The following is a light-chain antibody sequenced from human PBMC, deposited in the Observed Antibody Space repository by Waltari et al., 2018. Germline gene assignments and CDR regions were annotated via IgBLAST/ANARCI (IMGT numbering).Light chain of an antibody. V-gene: IGKV3-15*01. Sequence: VLTQFPDTLSVSPGERATPSCRASQSVTTNLAWYQQKPGLPPRLLIYGASTRATGVPARFSGSGSGTEFTLIISSLQSEDFAVYYCQQYHQRPPWTFGQGTKVEIK. CDR2: GAS. CDR3: QQYHQRPPWT. J-gene: IGKJ1*01. CDR1: QSVTTN.